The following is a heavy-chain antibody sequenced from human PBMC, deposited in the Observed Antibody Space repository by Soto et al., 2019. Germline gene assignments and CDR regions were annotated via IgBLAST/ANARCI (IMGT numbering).Heavy chain of an antibody. D-gene: IGHD2-2*01. J-gene: IGHJ5*02. CDR1: GYTFSNYG. CDR3: ARVVPGAGAWVGP. CDR2: ISLYSDGT. V-gene: IGHV1-18*01. Sequence: QVQLVQSGGEVKRPGASVKVSCKTSGYTFSNYGITWVRQAPGQPLEWLGWISLYSDGTNYAQKFQGRVPMTTDTSTTTAYMELRSLRSDDTAVYYCARVVPGAGAWVGPLGQGTLVNLSS.